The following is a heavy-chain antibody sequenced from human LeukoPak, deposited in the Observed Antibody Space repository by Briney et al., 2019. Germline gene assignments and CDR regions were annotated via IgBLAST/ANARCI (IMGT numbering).Heavy chain of an antibody. Sequence: GGSLRLSCSASGFTFSSYAMSWVRQAPGKGLEWVSTISGSGGTTYYADSVKGRFTISRDNAKNSLYVQMNNLRAEDTAVYLCARIGYSSSSLDYWGQGTLVTVSS. CDR3: ARIGYSSSSLDY. D-gene: IGHD6-6*01. J-gene: IGHJ4*02. V-gene: IGHV3-23*01. CDR1: GFTFSSYA. CDR2: ISGSGGTT.